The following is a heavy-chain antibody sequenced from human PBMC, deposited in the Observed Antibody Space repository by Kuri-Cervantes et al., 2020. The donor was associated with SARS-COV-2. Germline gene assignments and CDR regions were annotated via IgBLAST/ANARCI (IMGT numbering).Heavy chain of an antibody. J-gene: IGHJ5*02. CDR1: GGSFSGYY. Sequence: GSLRLSCAVYGGSFSGYYWSWIRQPPGKGLEWIGSINHSGSTNYNPSLKSRVTISVDTSKNQFSLKLSSVAAADTAVYYCARVRDIVLMVYAIRGWFDPWGQGTLVTVSS. V-gene: IGHV4-34*01. CDR2: INHSGST. D-gene: IGHD2-8*01. CDR3: ARVRDIVLMVYAIRGWFDP.